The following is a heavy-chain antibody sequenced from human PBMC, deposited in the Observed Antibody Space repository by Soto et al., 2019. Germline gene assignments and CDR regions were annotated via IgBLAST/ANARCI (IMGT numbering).Heavy chain of an antibody. Sequence: EVQLLESGGGLVQPGGSLRLSCAASGFTFSSYAMSWVRQAPGKGLEWVSAISGSGGSTYYADSVKGRFTISRDNSKNTLYLQMNSLRAEDTAVYYCAKVIVVVTAARCCDAFDIWGQGTMVTVSS. J-gene: IGHJ3*02. V-gene: IGHV3-23*01. CDR1: GFTFSSYA. D-gene: IGHD2-2*01. CDR3: AKVIVVVTAARCCDAFDI. CDR2: ISGSGGST.